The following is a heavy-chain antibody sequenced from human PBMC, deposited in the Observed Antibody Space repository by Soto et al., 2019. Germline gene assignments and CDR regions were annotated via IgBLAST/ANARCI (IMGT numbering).Heavy chain of an antibody. CDR3: AKMEVSYYYMVV. D-gene: IGHD1-1*01. Sequence: PSETLSLTCTVSGASISNYYWTWIRQAPGKGLEWIAYLYHRGSSKYNPSLQSRVTMSLDPSKNLFSLRLTSVTAADTAVYYCAKMEVSYYYMVVWGGGTPVTVSS. J-gene: IGHJ6*03. CDR1: GASISNYY. V-gene: IGHV4-59*08. CDR2: LYHRGSS.